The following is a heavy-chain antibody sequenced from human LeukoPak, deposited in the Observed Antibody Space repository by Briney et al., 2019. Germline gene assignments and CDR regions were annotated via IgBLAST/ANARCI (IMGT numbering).Heavy chain of an antibody. Sequence: AGGSLRLSCAASEFTFSRYGMNWVRQAPGKGLEWVSYISSSGSTIYYADSVKGRFTISRDNAKNSLYLQMNSLTAEDTAVYYCARGILYFDYWGQGTLVTVSS. J-gene: IGHJ4*02. CDR1: EFTFSRYG. V-gene: IGHV3-48*03. CDR2: ISSSGSTI. CDR3: ARGILYFDY.